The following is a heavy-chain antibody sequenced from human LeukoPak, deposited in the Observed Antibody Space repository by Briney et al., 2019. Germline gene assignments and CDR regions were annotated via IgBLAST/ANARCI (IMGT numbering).Heavy chain of an antibody. Sequence: GGSLRLSCAASGFTFSSYGTHWVRQAPGKGLEWVAVISYDGSNKYYADSVKGRFTLSRDNSKNTLYLQMNSLRAEDTAVYYCAKDLNWVYYFDYWGQGTLVTVSS. D-gene: IGHD7-27*01. CDR1: GFTFSSYG. J-gene: IGHJ4*02. V-gene: IGHV3-30*18. CDR3: AKDLNWVYYFDY. CDR2: ISYDGSNK.